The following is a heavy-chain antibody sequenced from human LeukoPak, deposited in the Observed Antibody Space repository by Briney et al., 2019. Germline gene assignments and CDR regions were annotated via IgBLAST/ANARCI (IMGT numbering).Heavy chain of an antibody. CDR3: ASSSGHVYYFDY. J-gene: IGHJ4*02. CDR2: INGDGSNI. Sequence: GGSLRLSCAASGFTFSSYWMHWVRQVPGKGLVWVARINGDGSNIAYADSVRGRFTISRDNAKNTLYLQMNSLRAEDTAVYYCASSSGHVYYFDYWGQGTLVTVSS. D-gene: IGHD3-10*01. V-gene: IGHV3-74*01. CDR1: GFTFSSYW.